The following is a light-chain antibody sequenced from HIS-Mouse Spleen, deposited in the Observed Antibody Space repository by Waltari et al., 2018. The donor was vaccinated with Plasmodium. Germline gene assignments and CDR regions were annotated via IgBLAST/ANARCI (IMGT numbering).Light chain of an antibody. CDR2: KAS. J-gene: IGKJ1*01. CDR3: QQYNSYWT. Sequence: DIQMTPSPSTLSASVGDRVTITYRASQSISSWLAWYQQKPGKAPKLLIYKASSLESGVPSRFSGSGSGTEFTLTISSLQPDDFATYYCQQYNSYWTFGQGTKVEIK. CDR1: QSISSW. V-gene: IGKV1-5*03.